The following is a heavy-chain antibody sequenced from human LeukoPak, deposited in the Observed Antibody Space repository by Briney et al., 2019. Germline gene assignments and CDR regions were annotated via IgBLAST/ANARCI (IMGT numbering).Heavy chain of an antibody. CDR3: AKSSIFYDSSGYYVGEKYYFDY. J-gene: IGHJ4*02. V-gene: IGHV3-23*01. Sequence: PGGSLRLSCAASGFTFSSYGMSWVRQAPGKGLEWVSGISGSGTTTYYADSVKGRFTISRDNSKNTLFLQMNSLRADDTAVYYRAKSSIFYDSSGYYVGEKYYFDYWGQGTLVTVSS. CDR2: ISGSGTTT. D-gene: IGHD3-22*01. CDR1: GFTFSSYG.